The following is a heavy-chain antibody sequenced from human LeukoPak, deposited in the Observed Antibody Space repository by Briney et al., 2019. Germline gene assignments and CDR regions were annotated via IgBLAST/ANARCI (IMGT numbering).Heavy chain of an antibody. J-gene: IGHJ4*02. CDR1: GFTFSSYG. CDR2: IRYDGSNK. CDR3: AKFTGWNDDFDY. V-gene: IGHV3-30*02. D-gene: IGHD1-1*01. Sequence: PGGSLRLSCAASGFTFSSYGMHWVHQAPGKGLEWVAFIRYDGSNKYYADPVKGRFTISRDNSKNTLYLQMNSLRAEDTAVYYCAKFTGWNDDFDYWGQGTLVTVSS.